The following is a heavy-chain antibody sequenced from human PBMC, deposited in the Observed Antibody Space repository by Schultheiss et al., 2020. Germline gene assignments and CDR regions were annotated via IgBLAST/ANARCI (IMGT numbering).Heavy chain of an antibody. J-gene: IGHJ1*01. CDR1: GYSFPTYW. V-gene: IGHV5-51*01. D-gene: IGHD4-17*01. CDR3: ARAAYGDFRYFQL. CDR2: IYPEDSET. Sequence: GGSLRLSCKGSGYSFPTYWIGWVRQMPGKGLEWMGIIYPEDSETRDSPSLQGHVTISADKSINTAYLQWRSLKASDTAIYYCARAAYGDFRYFQLWGQGTLVIVVS.